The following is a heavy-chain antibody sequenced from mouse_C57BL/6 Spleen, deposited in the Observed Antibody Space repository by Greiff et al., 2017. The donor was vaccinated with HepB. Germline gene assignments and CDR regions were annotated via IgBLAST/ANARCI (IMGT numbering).Heavy chain of an antibody. D-gene: IGHD4-1*01. V-gene: IGHV3-6*01. CDR2: ISYDGSN. J-gene: IGHJ2*01. CDR1: GYSITSGYY. Sequence: VQLQQSGPGLVKPSQSLSLTCSVTGYSITSGYYWNWIRQFPGNKLEWMGYISYDGSNNYNPSLKNRISITRDTSKNQFFLKLNSVTTEDSATYYCARIWDYFDDWGQGTTLTVSS. CDR3: ARIWDYFDD.